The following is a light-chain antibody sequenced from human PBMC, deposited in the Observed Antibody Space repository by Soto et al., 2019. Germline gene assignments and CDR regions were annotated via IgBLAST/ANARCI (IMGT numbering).Light chain of an antibody. V-gene: IGLV2-14*01. Sequence: QSALTQPASVSGSPGQSITISCTGTSSDVGGYKYVPWYQQHPGKAPKLMIYDVSNRPSGVSNRFSGSKSGNTASLNISGLQAEDEADYYCSSYRSSSTLYVFGTGTKVTVL. CDR3: SSYRSSSTLYV. CDR2: DVS. CDR1: SSDVGGYKY. J-gene: IGLJ1*01.